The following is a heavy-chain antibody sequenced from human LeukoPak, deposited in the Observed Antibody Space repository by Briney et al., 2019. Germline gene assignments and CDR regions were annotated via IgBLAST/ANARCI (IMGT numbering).Heavy chain of an antibody. CDR2: IDYSGRT. CDR3: AAEDYDILTGRYNYMDV. Sequence: SETLSLTCTVSGGSISSYYWSWIRQPPGKGLEWIGYIDYSGRTNYNPSLKSRVTISVDTSKNQFSLKLSSVTAADTALYARAAEDYDILTGRYNYMDVWGKGTTVTVSS. J-gene: IGHJ6*03. V-gene: IGHV4-59*01. D-gene: IGHD3-9*01. CDR1: GGSISSYY.